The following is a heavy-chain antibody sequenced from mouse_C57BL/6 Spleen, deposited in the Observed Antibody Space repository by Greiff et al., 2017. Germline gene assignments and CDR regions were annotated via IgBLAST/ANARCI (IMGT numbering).Heavy chain of an antibody. CDR1: GYTFTSYW. J-gene: IGHJ2*01. Sequence: QVQLQQSGAELVKPGASVKLSCKASGYTFTSYWMHWVKQRPGQGLAWIGMIHPNSGSTNYNEKFKSKATLTVDKSSSTAYMQLSILTSEDSAVYYCARSGDVDFDYWGQGTTLTVSS. CDR3: ARSGDVDFDY. CDR2: IHPNSGST. D-gene: IGHD3-1*01. V-gene: IGHV1-64*01.